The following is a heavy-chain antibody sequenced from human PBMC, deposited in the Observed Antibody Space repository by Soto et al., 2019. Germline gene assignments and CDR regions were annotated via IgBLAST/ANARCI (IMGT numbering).Heavy chain of an antibody. CDR3: AWWGDSGWFDP. V-gene: IGHV1-3*01. Sequence: ASVKVSCKASGYTFTNYAMHWVRQAPGQRLEWMGWINAGNGSTKYSQKFQGRVTITRDTSASTAYMELSSLRSEDTAVYYCAWWGDSGWFDPWGQGTLVTVSS. D-gene: IGHD2-15*01. CDR1: GYTFTNYA. CDR2: INAGNGST. J-gene: IGHJ5*02.